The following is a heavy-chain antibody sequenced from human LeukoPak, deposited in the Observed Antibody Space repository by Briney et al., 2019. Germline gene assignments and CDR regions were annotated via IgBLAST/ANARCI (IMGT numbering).Heavy chain of an antibody. CDR1: GFTFSSYG. Sequence: GGSLRLSCAASGFTFSSYGMHWVRQAPGKGLEWVAVISYDGNNKYYADSVKGRFTISRDNSGNTLYLQMNSLRTEDTAVYYCAKGAPRDTLTTGPYYFDYWGQETLVTVSS. D-gene: IGHD4-11*01. V-gene: IGHV3-30*18. CDR3: AKGAPRDTLTTGPYYFDY. J-gene: IGHJ4*02. CDR2: ISYDGNNK.